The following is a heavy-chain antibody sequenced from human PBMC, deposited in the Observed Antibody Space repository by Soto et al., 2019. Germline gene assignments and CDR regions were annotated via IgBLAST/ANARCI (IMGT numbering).Heavy chain of an antibody. D-gene: IGHD6-19*01. CDR2: IYYSGST. V-gene: IGHV4-39*01. Sequence: QLQLQESGPGLVKPSETLSLTCTVSGGSDSSTSYYWGWIRQPPGKGLEWIGSIYYSGSTYYNPSLKSRVTISVDTSKNQFSLKLSSVTAADTAVYYCARIVGIRNSIGQRYYFDYWGQGTLVTVSS. CDR1: GGSDSSTSYY. CDR3: ARIVGIRNSIGQRYYFDY. J-gene: IGHJ4*02.